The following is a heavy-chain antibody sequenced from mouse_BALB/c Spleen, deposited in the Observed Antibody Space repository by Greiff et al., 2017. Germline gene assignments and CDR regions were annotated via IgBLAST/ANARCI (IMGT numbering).Heavy chain of an antibody. CDR1: GYSITSDYA. D-gene: IGHD1-1*02. CDR3: ARFGGNYDY. CDR2: ISYSGST. Sequence: EVQLQESGPGLVKPSQSLSLTCTVTGYSITSDYAWNWIRQFPGNQLEWMGYISYSGSTSYNPSLKSRISITRDTSKNQFFLQLNSVTTEDTATYYCARFGGNYDYWGQGTTLTVSS. J-gene: IGHJ2*01. V-gene: IGHV3-2*02.